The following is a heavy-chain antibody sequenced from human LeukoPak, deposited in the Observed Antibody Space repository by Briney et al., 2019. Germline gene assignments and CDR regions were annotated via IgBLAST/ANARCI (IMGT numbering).Heavy chain of an antibody. CDR3: ARAHSTGASDWFDP. Sequence: SETLSLTCAVSGGSISSGGYSWPWIRQPPGKGLEWIGYIYNNGITYYNPSLKSRVTISVDTSKNQFSLKVSSVTAADTAVYYCARAHSTGASDWFDPWGQGTLVTVSS. V-gene: IGHV4-30-4*07. D-gene: IGHD2-8*02. J-gene: IGHJ5*02. CDR1: GGSISSGGYS. CDR2: IYNNGIT.